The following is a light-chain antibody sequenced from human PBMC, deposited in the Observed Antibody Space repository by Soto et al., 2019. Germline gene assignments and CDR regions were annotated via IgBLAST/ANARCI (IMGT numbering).Light chain of an antibody. CDR3: SSYRGSSTLYV. V-gene: IGLV2-14*01. CDR1: SSDVGTYNY. CDR2: EVN. Sequence: QSVLTQPASVSGSPGQSITISCIGTSSDVGTYNYVSWYQQHPGKAPTLMIYEVNNRPSGVSNRFSGSKSDNTASLTISGLQAEDEADYYCSSYRGSSTLYVFGTGTKVPS. J-gene: IGLJ1*01.